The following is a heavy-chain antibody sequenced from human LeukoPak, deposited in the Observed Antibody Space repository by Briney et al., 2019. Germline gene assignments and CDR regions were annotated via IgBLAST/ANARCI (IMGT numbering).Heavy chain of an antibody. CDR1: GYTFTGYY. Sequence: ASVKVSCKASGYTFTGYYMHWVRQAPGQGLEWMGWINPNSGGTNYAQKFQGRVTMTRDTSISTAYMELSRLRSDDTAVYYCAREEPPHYDFWSGYYTGISAGYWGQGTLVTVSS. CDR3: AREEPPHYDFWSGYYTGISAGY. J-gene: IGHJ4*02. V-gene: IGHV1-2*02. D-gene: IGHD3-3*01. CDR2: INPNSGGT.